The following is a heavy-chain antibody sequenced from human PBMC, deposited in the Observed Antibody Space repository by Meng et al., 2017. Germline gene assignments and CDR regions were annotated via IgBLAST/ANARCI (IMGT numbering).Heavy chain of an antibody. V-gene: IGHV4-34*01. CDR3: ARVPGGIGAADY. D-gene: IGHD3-10*01. Sequence: QGKLQQWGAGLLKPSETLSLTCAVYGGSFSGYYWSWIRQPPGKGLEWIGEINHSGSTNYNPSLKSRVTISVDTSKNQFSLKLSSVTAADTAVYYCARVPGGIGAADYWGQGTLVTVSS. CDR1: GGSFSGYY. CDR2: INHSGST. J-gene: IGHJ4*02.